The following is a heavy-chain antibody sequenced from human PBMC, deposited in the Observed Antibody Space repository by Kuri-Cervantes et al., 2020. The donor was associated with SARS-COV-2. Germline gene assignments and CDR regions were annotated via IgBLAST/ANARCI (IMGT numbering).Heavy chain of an antibody. CDR3: AKGSVWSGYSPHGFDY. J-gene: IGHJ4*02. CDR1: GFTFSSYD. D-gene: IGHD3-3*01. Sequence: GGSLRLSCAASGFTFSSYDMHWVRQATGKGLEWVSAIGTAGDTYYPGSVKGQFTISRENAKNSLYLQMNSLRAEDTAVYYCAKGSVWSGYSPHGFDYWGQGTLVTVSS. CDR2: IGTAGDT. V-gene: IGHV3-13*01.